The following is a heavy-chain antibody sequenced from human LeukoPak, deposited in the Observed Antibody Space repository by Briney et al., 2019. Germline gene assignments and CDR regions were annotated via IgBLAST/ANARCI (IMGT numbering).Heavy chain of an antibody. CDR1: GYTFTGYY. CDR2: INPNSGGT. CDR3: ARVPVRGVIIEMNYYYYYMDV. Sequence: GASVKVSCRASGYTFTGYYMHWVRQAPGQGLEWMGWINPNSGGTNYAQKFQGRVTMTRDTSINTAYMELSRLRSDDTAAYYCARVPVRGVIIEMNYYYYYMDVWGKGTTVTVSS. D-gene: IGHD3-10*01. J-gene: IGHJ6*03. V-gene: IGHV1-2*02.